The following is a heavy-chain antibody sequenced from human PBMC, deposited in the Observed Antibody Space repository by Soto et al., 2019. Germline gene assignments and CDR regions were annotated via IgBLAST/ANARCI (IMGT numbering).Heavy chain of an antibody. J-gene: IGHJ6*02. Sequence: QVQLAQSPAEVKKTGASVKVSCKASGYTFIKYGVAWVRQAPGQGLEWMGWISPYDDKTIYAQKFQCRVTMNAHRPPRAVYLDRRSLKSNDPPVYYCARGGYYGNVWGKLSHYGLDKWGQGTSVTVSS. CDR1: GYTFIKYG. CDR2: ISPYDDKT. V-gene: IGHV1-18*01. CDR3: ARGGYYGNVWGKLSHYGLDK. D-gene: IGHD3-16*01.